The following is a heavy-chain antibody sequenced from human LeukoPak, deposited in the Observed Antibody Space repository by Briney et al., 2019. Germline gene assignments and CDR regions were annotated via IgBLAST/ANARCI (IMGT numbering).Heavy chain of an antibody. J-gene: IGHJ4*02. CDR2: INHSGST. CDR3: ASLYSNPSSY. Sequence: SETLSLTCAVYGGSFSGYYWSWIRQPPGKGLEWIGEINHSGSTNYNPSLKSRLTISVDTSKNQFSLKLSSVTAADTAVYYCASLYSNPSSYWGQGTLVTVSS. V-gene: IGHV4-34*01. D-gene: IGHD4-11*01. CDR1: GGSFSGYY.